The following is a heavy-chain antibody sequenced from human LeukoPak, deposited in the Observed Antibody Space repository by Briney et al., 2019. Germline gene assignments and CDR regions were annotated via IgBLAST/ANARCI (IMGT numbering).Heavy chain of an antibody. V-gene: IGHV5-51*01. CDR1: GYSFTTYW. Sequence: GESLKISCKGSGYSFTTYWIGWVRQMPGKGLEWMGIVYLGDSDTRYSPSLQGQVTISADKSITTAYLQWSSLKASDTAMYYCAKSGDFWSGYPAGAFDTWGQGTMVTVSS. CDR3: AKSGDFWSGYPAGAFDT. CDR2: VYLGDSDT. J-gene: IGHJ3*02. D-gene: IGHD3-3*01.